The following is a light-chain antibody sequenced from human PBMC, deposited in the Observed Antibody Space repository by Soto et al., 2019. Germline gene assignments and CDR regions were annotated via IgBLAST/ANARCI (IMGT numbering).Light chain of an antibody. CDR3: QQSYSTPLFT. V-gene: IGKV1-39*01. Sequence: DIQMTQSPSSLSASVGDRVTITCRASQSISSYLNWYQQKPGKAPKLLIYAASSLQSGVPSRFSGSGSGTEFTLTISSLQPEEFATYYCQQSYSTPLFTFGSGTKVDIK. CDR2: AAS. CDR1: QSISSY. J-gene: IGKJ3*01.